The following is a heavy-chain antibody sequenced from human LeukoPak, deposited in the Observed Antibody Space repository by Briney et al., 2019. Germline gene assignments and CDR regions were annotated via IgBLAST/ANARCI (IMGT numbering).Heavy chain of an antibody. J-gene: IGHJ6*02. D-gene: IGHD6-19*01. CDR3: ARDHRAGDTSGWRPYYYYGMDV. CDR1: GFTFDNYA. CDR2: ISSSGGSS. V-gene: IGHV3-23*01. Sequence: GGSLRLSCAASGFTFDNYAMSWVRQAPGKGLEWVSAISSSGGSSYHADSVKGRFTISRDNSKNTLYLQMNSLRVEDTAVYYCARDHRAGDTSGWRPYYYYGMDVWGQGTTVTVSS.